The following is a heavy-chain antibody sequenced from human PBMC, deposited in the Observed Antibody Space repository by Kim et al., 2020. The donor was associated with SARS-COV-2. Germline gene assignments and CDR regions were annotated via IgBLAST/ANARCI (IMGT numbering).Heavy chain of an antibody. CDR1: GYTFTSYY. CDR2: INPSGGST. V-gene: IGHV1-46*01. Sequence: ASVKVSCKASGYTFTSYYMHWVRQAPGQGLEWMGIINPSGGSTSYAQKFQGRVTMTRDTSTSTVYMELSSLRSEDTAVYYCARDLGGRFYDFWSGYSIHIDWLDPGGQGTLVPVPS. CDR3: ARDLGGRFYDFWSGYSIHIDWLDP. J-gene: IGHJ5*02. D-gene: IGHD3-3*01.